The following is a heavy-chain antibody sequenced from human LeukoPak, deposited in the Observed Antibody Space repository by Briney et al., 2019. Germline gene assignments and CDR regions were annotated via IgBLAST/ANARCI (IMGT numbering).Heavy chain of an antibody. Sequence: PGGSLRLSCAASGFTFSSYAMSWVRQAPGKGLEWVSAISGSGGSTYYADSVKGRFTISRDNSKNTLYLQMNSLSAEDTAVYYCAKGAPYCSSTSCYGDYWGQGTLVTVSS. CDR2: ISGSGGST. J-gene: IGHJ4*02. D-gene: IGHD2-2*01. V-gene: IGHV3-23*01. CDR1: GFTFSSYA. CDR3: AKGAPYCSSTSCYGDY.